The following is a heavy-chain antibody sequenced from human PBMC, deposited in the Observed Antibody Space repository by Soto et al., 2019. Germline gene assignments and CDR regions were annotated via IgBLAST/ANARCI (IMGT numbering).Heavy chain of an antibody. J-gene: IGHJ4*02. D-gene: IGHD4-4*01. V-gene: IGHV3-33*01. CDR2: IWYDGSNI. Sequence: GGSLILSCAASGFTFSSFGMRWVLQAPGKGLEWVAVIWYDGSNIHYADSVKGRFTISRDNSRNTLYLQMNSLRAEDTAVYYGARGRYDYSNYYFDYCGQGTLFTVSS. CDR1: GFTFSSFG. CDR3: ARGRYDYSNYYFDY.